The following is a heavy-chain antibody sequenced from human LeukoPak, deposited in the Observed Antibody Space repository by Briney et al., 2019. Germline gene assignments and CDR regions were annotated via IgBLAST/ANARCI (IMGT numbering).Heavy chain of an antibody. CDR1: GGSISSSTYY. CDR2: MYYSGNI. D-gene: IGHD3-22*01. CDR3: ARSRGPDYYYDSSGYYYVGGPYFDY. Sequence: SETLSLTCTVSGGSISSSTYYWGWIRQPPGKGLEWIGSMYYSGNIYYNPSLKSRVTISVDTSKNQFSLKLSSVTAADTAVYYCARSRGPDYYYDSSGYYYVGGPYFDYWGQGTLVTVSS. J-gene: IGHJ4*02. V-gene: IGHV4-39*07.